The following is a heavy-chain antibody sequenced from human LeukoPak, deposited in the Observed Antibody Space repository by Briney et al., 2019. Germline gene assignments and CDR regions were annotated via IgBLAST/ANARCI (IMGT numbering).Heavy chain of an antibody. Sequence: GGSLRLSCAASGFTFSNYAMRWVRQATGKGLEWVSGISGSGGSTYYADSVKGRFTISRDNSKNTLYLQMNSLRAEDTAVYYCTKGRAYYFDYWGQGTLVTVSS. CDR1: GFTFSNYA. CDR3: TKGRAYYFDY. J-gene: IGHJ4*02. CDR2: ISGSGGST. V-gene: IGHV3-23*01.